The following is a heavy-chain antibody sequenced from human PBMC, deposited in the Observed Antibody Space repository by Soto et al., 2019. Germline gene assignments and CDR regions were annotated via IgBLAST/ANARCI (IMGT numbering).Heavy chain of an antibody. Sequence: SETLSLTCTVSGGSIDNYYWTWIRQPPGRGLEWIGHSSYSGATYYNPSLKSRVTISVDTSKNQFSLNLSSVTAADTAVYFCARVFGNFWSGYHVDSWGQGTLVTVSS. D-gene: IGHD3-3*01. CDR3: ARVFGNFWSGYHVDS. CDR1: GGSIDNYY. V-gene: IGHV4-59*01. CDR2: SSYSGAT. J-gene: IGHJ4*02.